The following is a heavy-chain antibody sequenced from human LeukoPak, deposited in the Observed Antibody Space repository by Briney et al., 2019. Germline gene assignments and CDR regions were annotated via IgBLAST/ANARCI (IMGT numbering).Heavy chain of an antibody. CDR2: INPKSDGT. CDR3: ATLEPEPGDFGGLAY. Sequence: ASVKVSCKASGYIFTDYYIHWVRQTPGQGLEWIGWINPKSDGTKYGQKFQGRVTMTWDTSLSTAYMELSRLRSDDTAVYYCATLEPEPGDFGGLAYWGQGTLVTVSS. J-gene: IGHJ4*02. V-gene: IGHV1-2*02. CDR1: GYIFTDYY. D-gene: IGHD4-17*01.